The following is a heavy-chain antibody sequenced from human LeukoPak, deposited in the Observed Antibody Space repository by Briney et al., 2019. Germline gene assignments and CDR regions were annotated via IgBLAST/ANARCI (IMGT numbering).Heavy chain of an antibody. Sequence: GGSLRLSRAASGFTFSDYYMSWIRQAPGKGLEWVSYISSRNTIYYADSVKGRFTISRDNAKNSLYLQMNSLRAEDTAMYYCARALPHRYGDYFHTTRNYYGMDVWGQGTTVTVSS. CDR1: GFTFSDYY. V-gene: IGHV3-11*01. CDR3: ARALPHRYGDYFHTTRNYYGMDV. CDR2: ISSRNTI. D-gene: IGHD4-17*01. J-gene: IGHJ6*02.